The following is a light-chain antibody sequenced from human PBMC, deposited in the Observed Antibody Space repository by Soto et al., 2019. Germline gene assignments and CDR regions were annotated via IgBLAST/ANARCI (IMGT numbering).Light chain of an antibody. V-gene: IGLV2-11*01. CDR3: CSYAGSYTGV. CDR1: SSDVGGYHY. CDR2: DVS. Sequence: QSALTQPRSVSGSPGQSVTISFTGTSSDVGGYHYVSWYQQHPGKAPKLMIYDVSKRPSGVPHRFSGSKSGNTASLAISGLQAEDEADYYCCSYAGSYTGVFGGGTQLTVL. J-gene: IGLJ2*01.